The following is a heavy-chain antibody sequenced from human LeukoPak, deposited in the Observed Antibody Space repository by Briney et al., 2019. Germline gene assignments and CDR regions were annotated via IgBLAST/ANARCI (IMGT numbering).Heavy chain of an antibody. V-gene: IGHV1-8*01. CDR3: ARGGGYYGSGSYYNWGPYYYYYYMDV. CDR1: GYTFTSYD. Sequence: ASVKVSCKASGYTFTSYDINWVRQATGQGLEWMGWMNPNSGNTGYAQKFQGRVTMTRNTSISTAYMELSSLRSEDTAVYYCARGGGYYGSGSYYNWGPYYYYYYMDVWGKGTTVTISS. CDR2: MNPNSGNT. J-gene: IGHJ6*03. D-gene: IGHD3-10*01.